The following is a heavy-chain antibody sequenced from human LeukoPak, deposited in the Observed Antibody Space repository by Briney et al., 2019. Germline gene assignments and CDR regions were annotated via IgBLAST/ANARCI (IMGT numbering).Heavy chain of an antibody. CDR2: IKQDGSEK. D-gene: IGHD1-26*01. CDR3: ARAKSYYFSFDY. J-gene: IGHJ4*02. Sequence: PGGSLRLSCVASGFTFSSYWMSWVRQAPGKGLEWVANIKQDGSEKYYVDSVKGRFTISRDNAKNSLYLQMNSLRAEDTAVYYCARAKSYYFSFDYWGQGTLVTVSS. CDR1: GFTFSSYW. V-gene: IGHV3-7*01.